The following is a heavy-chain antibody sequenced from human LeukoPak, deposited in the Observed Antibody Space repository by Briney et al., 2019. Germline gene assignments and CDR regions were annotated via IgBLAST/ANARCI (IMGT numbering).Heavy chain of an antibody. CDR2: ISSSSSYI. D-gene: IGHD3-22*01. CDR1: GFTFSGYS. J-gene: IGHJ4*02. V-gene: IGHV3-21*03. CDR3: ARDPDYYDSPTDY. Sequence: PGGSLRLSCAASGFTFSGYSMNWVRQAPGKGLEWVSSISSSSSYIYYADSVKGRFTISRDNAKNSLYLQMNSLRAEDTAVYYCARDPDYYDSPTDYWGQGTLVTVSS.